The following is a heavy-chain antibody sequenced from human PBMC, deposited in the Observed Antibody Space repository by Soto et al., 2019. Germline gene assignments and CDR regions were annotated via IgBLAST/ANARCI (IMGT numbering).Heavy chain of an antibody. V-gene: IGHV4-30-4*01. CDR1: GGSISSGDYY. Sequence: QVQLQESGPGLVKPSQTLSLTCTVSGGSISSGDYYWSWIRQPPGKGLEWIGYIYYSGSTYYNPSLRSEVTIPEATSKTQFPRRLSLVPAADTAGYYCAGPPRNFDPWGLGTLVTVS. J-gene: IGHJ2*01. CDR2: IYYSGST. CDR3: AGPPRNFDP.